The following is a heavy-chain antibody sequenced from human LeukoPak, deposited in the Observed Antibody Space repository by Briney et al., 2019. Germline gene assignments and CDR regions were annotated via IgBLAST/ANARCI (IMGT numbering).Heavy chain of an antibody. J-gene: IGHJ4*02. CDR3: ARDGRYTIVAFDY. Sequence: GGSLRLSCAASGFTVSSNYMSWVRQAPGKGLERVSVIYSGGSTYYADSVKGRFTISRDNAKNSLYLQMNSLRAEDTAVYYCARDGRYTIVAFDYWGQGTLVTVSS. CDR1: GFTVSSNY. CDR2: IYSGGST. D-gene: IGHD5-12*01. V-gene: IGHV3-53*01.